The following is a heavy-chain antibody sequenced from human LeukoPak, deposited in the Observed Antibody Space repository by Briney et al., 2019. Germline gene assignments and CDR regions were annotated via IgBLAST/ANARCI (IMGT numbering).Heavy chain of an antibody. J-gene: IGHJ5*02. Sequence: SQTLSLTCAVSGGSISSGGYSWSWLRQPPGKGLEWSGYSYHSGSTYYNPSLKSRVTISVDRYKNQFSLKLSSVTAADTAVYYCARVVTMVRGIGFDPWGQGTLVTVSS. D-gene: IGHD3-10*01. CDR1: GGSISSGGYS. CDR3: ARVVTMVRGIGFDP. CDR2: SYHSGST. V-gene: IGHV4-30-2*01.